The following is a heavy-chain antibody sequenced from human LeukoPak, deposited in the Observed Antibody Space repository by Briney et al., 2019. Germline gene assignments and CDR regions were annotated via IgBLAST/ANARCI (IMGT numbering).Heavy chain of an antibody. V-gene: IGHV3-66*01. CDR1: EFSVGSNY. Sequence: GGSLRLSCAASEFSVGSNYMTWVRQAPGKGLEWVSLIYSGGSTYYADSVKGRFTISRDNSKNTLYLQMNSLRAEDTAVYYCARISNLYYYYMDVWGKGTTVTVSS. CDR3: ARISNLYYYYMDV. J-gene: IGHJ6*03. D-gene: IGHD6-13*01. CDR2: IYSGGST.